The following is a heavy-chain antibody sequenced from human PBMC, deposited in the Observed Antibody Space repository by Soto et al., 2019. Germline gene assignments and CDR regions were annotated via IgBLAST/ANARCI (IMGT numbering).Heavy chain of an antibody. D-gene: IGHD2-15*01. CDR1: GGSISSSNW. CDR3: ARGIVVVVAARLGGWFDP. J-gene: IGHJ5*02. Sequence: SETLSLTCAVSGGSISSSNWWSWVRQPPGKGLEWNGEIYHSGSTNYNPSLKSRVTISVDKSKNQFSLKLSSVTAADTAVYYFARGIVVVVAARLGGWFDPWGQGTLVTVS. CDR2: IYHSGST. V-gene: IGHV4-4*02.